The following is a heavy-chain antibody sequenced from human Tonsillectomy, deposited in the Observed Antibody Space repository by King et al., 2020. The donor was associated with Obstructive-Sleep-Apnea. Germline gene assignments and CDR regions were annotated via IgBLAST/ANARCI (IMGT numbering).Heavy chain of an antibody. CDR2: IYYSGST. CDR3: ARIYADYEVDY. V-gene: IGHV4-59*01. J-gene: IGHJ4*02. D-gene: IGHD4-17*01. Sequence: VQLQESGPGLVKPSETLSLTCTVSGGSISSYYWSWIRQPPGKGLEWIGYIYYSGSTNYNPSLKSRVTISLDTSRNQFSLKLTSVTAADTAVYYFARIYADYEVDYWGQGTLVTVSS. CDR1: GGSISSYY.